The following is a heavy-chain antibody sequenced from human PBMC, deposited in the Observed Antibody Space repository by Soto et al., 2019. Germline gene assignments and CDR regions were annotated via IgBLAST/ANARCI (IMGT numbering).Heavy chain of an antibody. D-gene: IGHD2-2*01. V-gene: IGHV1-69*13. Sequence: SVKVSCKASGGTFSSYAISWVRQAPGQGLEWMGGIIPIFGTANYAQKFQGRVTITADESTSTAYMELSSLRSEDTAVYYCARGTNIVLVPAAMGRYYYYGMDVWGQ. J-gene: IGHJ6*02. CDR1: GGTFSSYA. CDR2: IIPIFGTA. CDR3: ARGTNIVLVPAAMGRYYYYGMDV.